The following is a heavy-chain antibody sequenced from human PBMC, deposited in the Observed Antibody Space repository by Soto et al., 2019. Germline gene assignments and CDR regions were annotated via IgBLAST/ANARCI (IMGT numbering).Heavy chain of an antibody. D-gene: IGHD6-6*01. CDR3: ARLSHSSSPPWFDP. V-gene: IGHV1-8*01. CDR2: MNPNSGNS. J-gene: IGHJ5*02. Sequence: ASVKVSCKASGYTFTSYDINWVRQATGQGLEWMGWMNPNSGNSGYAQKFQGRVTMTRNTSISTAYMELSSLRSEDTAVYYCARLSHSSSPPWFDPWGQGTLVTVSS. CDR1: GYTFTSYD.